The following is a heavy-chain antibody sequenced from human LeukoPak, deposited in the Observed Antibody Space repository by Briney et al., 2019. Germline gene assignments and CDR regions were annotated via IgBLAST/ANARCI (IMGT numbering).Heavy chain of an antibody. CDR1: GVTFSSYV. V-gene: IGHV3-23*01. CDR3: ARIPAYYYDSSGYYYPDY. Sequence: GGSLRLSCEASGVTFSSYVMSWVRQAPGKGPEWVSGISGSGGGTYYADSVKGRFTISRDNAKNSLYLQMNSLRAEDTAVYYCARIPAYYYDSSGYYYPDYWGQGTLVTVSS. J-gene: IGHJ4*02. D-gene: IGHD3-22*01. CDR2: ISGSGGGT.